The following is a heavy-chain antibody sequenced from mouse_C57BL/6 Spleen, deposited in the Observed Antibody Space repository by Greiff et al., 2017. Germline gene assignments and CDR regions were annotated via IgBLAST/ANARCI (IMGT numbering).Heavy chain of an antibody. Sequence: EVQLQQSGPVLVKPGASVKMSCKASGYTFTDYYMNWVKQSHGKSLEWIGVINPYNGGTSYNQKFKGKATLTVDKSSSTAYMELNSLTSEDSAVYYCARGDLYDGYYLVAYWGQGTLVTVSA. J-gene: IGHJ3*01. CDR2: INPYNGGT. V-gene: IGHV1-19*01. D-gene: IGHD2-3*01. CDR3: ARGDLYDGYYLVAY. CDR1: GYTFTDYY.